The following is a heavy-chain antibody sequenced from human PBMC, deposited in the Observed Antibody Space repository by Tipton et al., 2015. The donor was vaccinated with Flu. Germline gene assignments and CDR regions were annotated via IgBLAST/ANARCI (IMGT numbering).Heavy chain of an antibody. Sequence: TLSLTCTVSGGSVSSASYYWNWIRQPAGRGLEWVGSIFYSGSFSGGSTYYNPSLKSRVTISVDTSKNQFSLRLSSVTAADTAVYYCARVGGDYRDTSGFIPWFDLWGQGTLVTVSS. CDR2: IFYSGSFSGGST. CDR3: ARVGGDYRDTSGFIPWFDL. V-gene: IGHV4-61*10. J-gene: IGHJ5*02. D-gene: IGHD3-22*01. CDR1: GGSVSSASYY.